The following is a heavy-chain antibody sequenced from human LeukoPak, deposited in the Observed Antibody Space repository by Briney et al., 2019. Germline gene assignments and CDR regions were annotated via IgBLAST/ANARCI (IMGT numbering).Heavy chain of an antibody. CDR2: MSYEGSNK. CDR1: GFTFSSTG. J-gene: IGHJ4*02. Sequence: GGSLRLSCAASGFTFSSTGMHWVRQAPGKGLEWVAVMSYEGSNKYYADSVKGRFTISRDNSKNTLYLQMNSLRAEDTAVYYCAKDRSRSWSFEYCGQGTLVTVSS. CDR3: AKDRSRSWSFEY. V-gene: IGHV3-30*18. D-gene: IGHD6-13*01.